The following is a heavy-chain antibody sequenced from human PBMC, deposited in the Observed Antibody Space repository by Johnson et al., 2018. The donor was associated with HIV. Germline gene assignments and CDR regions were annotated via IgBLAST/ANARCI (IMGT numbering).Heavy chain of an antibody. CDR1: GFTFDDYG. V-gene: IGHV3-20*04. Sequence: QLVESGGGVVRPGGSLRLSCAASGFTFDDYGMSWVRQAPGKGLEWVSGINWTGGSTGYADSVKGRFTISRDNAKNSLYLQMNSLRAEDTALYYCARDSRIGTMVLLSDAFDIWGQGTMVTVSS. CDR2: INWTGGST. J-gene: IGHJ3*02. D-gene: IGHD3-10*01. CDR3: ARDSRIGTMVLLSDAFDI.